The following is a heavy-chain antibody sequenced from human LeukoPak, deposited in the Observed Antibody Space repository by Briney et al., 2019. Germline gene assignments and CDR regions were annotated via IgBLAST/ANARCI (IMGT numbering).Heavy chain of an antibody. D-gene: IGHD4-17*01. CDR3: ARLKTVTTVHYYYYYYMDV. CDR2: MYYSGSS. J-gene: IGHJ6*03. Sequence: SETLSLTCTVSGGSIRGYYWSWIRQPPGKGLEWIGYMYYSGSSKYNPSLKSRVTISVDTSKNQFSLKLSSVTAADTAVYYCARLKTVTTVHYYYYYYMDVWGKGTTVTVSS. V-gene: IGHV4-59*01. CDR1: GGSIRGYY.